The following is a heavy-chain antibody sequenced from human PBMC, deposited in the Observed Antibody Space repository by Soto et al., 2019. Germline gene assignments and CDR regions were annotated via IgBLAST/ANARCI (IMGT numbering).Heavy chain of an antibody. V-gene: IGHV3-23*01. CDR2: ISGSGGST. D-gene: IGHD3-9*01. CDR1: GFTFSSYA. CDR3: AKSYYDILTGPTEPSYYYGMDG. Sequence: GGSLRLSCAASGFTFSSYAMSWVRQAPGKGLEWVSAISGSGGSTYYADSVKGRFTISRDNSKNTLYLQMNSLRAEDTAVYYCAKSYYDILTGPTEPSYYYGMDGWGQGTTVTVSS. J-gene: IGHJ6*02.